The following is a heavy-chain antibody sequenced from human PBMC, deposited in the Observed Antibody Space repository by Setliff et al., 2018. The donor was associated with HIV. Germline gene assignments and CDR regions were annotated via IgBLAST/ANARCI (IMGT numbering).Heavy chain of an antibody. CDR1: GFTFNGYA. J-gene: IGHJ5*02. V-gene: IGHV3-15*01. D-gene: IGHD5-12*01. CDR2: IKSKTDGGTT. Sequence: PGGSLRLSCVGSGFTFNGYAMNWVRQAPGKGLEWVGHIKSKTDGGTTDYAAPVKGRFTISRDDSKTTLYLQMNSLKTEDTAVYYCTTEDPWLRFGHWGQGTLVTVSS. CDR3: TTEDPWLRFGH.